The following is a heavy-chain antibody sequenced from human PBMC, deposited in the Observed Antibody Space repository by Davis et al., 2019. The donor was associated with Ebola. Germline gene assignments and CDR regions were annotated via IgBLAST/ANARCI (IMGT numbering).Heavy chain of an antibody. CDR1: GFIFSSYA. Sequence: GGSLRLSCSASGFIFSSYAMHWVRQAPGKGLESVARISTNGETTYYADSVKGRFTISRDNSKDTLYLQMRSLRTEDTAVYYCVKDRFTVVVVHGGFDYWGQGALVTVSS. V-gene: IGHV3-64D*06. D-gene: IGHD2-15*01. CDR2: ISTNGETT. CDR3: VKDRFTVVVVHGGFDY. J-gene: IGHJ4*02.